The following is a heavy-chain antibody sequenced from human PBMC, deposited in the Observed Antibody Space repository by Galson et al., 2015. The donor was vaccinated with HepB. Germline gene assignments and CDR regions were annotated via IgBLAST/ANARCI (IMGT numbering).Heavy chain of an antibody. CDR2: IIPIFGTA. CDR1: GGTFSSYA. Sequence: SVKVSCKASGGTFSSYAISWVRQAPGQGLEWMGGIIPIFGTANYAQKFQGRVTITADKSTSTAYMELSSLRSEDTAVYYCARTSTSGWTPYYYGMDVWGQGTTVTVSS. CDR3: ARTSTSGWTPYYYGMDV. J-gene: IGHJ6*02. V-gene: IGHV1-69*06. D-gene: IGHD6-19*01.